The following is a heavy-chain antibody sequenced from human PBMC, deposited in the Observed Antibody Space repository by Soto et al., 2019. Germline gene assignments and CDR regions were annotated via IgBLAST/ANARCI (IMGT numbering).Heavy chain of an antibody. CDR1: GYTFTSYG. V-gene: IGHV1-18*04. D-gene: IGHD2-8*01. J-gene: IGHJ6*02. CDR3: ARDVGMLHYDGMDV. Sequence: ASVKVSCKASGYTFTSYGISWVRQAPGQGLEWMGWISAYNGNTNYAQKLQGRVTMTTDTSTSIAYMELRSLRSDDTAVYYCARDVGMLHYDGMDVWGQGTTVTVYS. CDR2: ISAYNGNT.